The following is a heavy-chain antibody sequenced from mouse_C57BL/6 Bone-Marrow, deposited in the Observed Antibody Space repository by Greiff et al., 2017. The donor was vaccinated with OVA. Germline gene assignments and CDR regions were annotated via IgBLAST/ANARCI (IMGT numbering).Heavy chain of an antibody. J-gene: IGHJ4*01. D-gene: IGHD4-1*01. CDR1: GYTFTSYW. V-gene: IGHV1-74*01. CDR2: IHPSDSDT. Sequence: VQLQQPGAELVKPGASVKVSCKASGYTFTSYWMHWVKQRPGQGLEWIGRIHPSDSDTNYNQKFKGKATLTVDKSSSTAYMQLSSLTSEDSAVYYCAITPWLGRVYYAMDYWGQGTSVTVSS. CDR3: AITPWLGRVYYAMDY.